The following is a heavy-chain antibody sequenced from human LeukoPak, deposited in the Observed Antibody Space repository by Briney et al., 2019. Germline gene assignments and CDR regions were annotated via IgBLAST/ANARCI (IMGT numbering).Heavy chain of an antibody. D-gene: IGHD3-10*02. Sequence: GGSLRLSCAASGFTFGDYGMHWVRQIPGKGLEWLSLITWNGDSTYYADSVEGRFTISRDNAKNSLYLQMNSLRAEDTAVYYCAELGITMIGGVWGKGTTVTISS. CDR2: ITWNGDST. V-gene: IGHV3-43D*04. CDR1: GFTFGDYG. CDR3: AELGITMIGGV. J-gene: IGHJ6*04.